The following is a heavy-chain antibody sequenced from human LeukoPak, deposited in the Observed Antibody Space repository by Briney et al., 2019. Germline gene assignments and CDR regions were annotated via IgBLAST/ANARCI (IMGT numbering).Heavy chain of an antibody. V-gene: IGHV4-39*01. CDR1: GGSFSGYY. CDR3: ARLSHDFWSGYYNWFDP. Sequence: KPSETLSLTCAVYGGSFSGYYWGWIRQPPGKGLEWIGSIYYSGSTYYNPSLKSRVTISVDTSKNQFSLKLSSVTAADTAVYYCARLSHDFWSGYYNWFDPWGQGTLVTVSS. CDR2: IYYSGST. J-gene: IGHJ5*02. D-gene: IGHD3-3*01.